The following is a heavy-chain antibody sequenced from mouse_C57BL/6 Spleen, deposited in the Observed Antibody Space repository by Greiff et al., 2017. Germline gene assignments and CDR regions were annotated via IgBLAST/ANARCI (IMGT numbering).Heavy chain of an antibody. CDR3: ARDSSGPAWFAY. J-gene: IGHJ3*01. V-gene: IGHV1-56*01. CDR1: GYTFPSHW. CDR2: IFPGSGST. D-gene: IGHD3-2*02. Sequence: QVQLQQSGPELVRPGASVKISCKAPGYTFPSHWMQWVRQRPGQGLEWIGEIFPGSGSTYYNEKFKGKATLTVDTSSSTAYMQLSSLTSEDSAVYFCARDSSGPAWFAYWGQGTLVTVSA.